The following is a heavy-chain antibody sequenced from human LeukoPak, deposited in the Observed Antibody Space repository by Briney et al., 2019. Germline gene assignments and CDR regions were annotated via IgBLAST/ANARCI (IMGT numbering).Heavy chain of an antibody. Sequence: GGSLRLSCAGSGFTFSTYVIHWVRQAPGKGLEWAALISYDGNSKYYADSVKGRFTISRDDAKRTVDLQMDNLRTEDTAVYYCAYRNNFEYWSQGTLVTVSS. CDR1: GFTFSTYV. D-gene: IGHD1-26*01. CDR3: AYRNNFEY. J-gene: IGHJ4*02. CDR2: ISYDGNSK. V-gene: IGHV3-30*03.